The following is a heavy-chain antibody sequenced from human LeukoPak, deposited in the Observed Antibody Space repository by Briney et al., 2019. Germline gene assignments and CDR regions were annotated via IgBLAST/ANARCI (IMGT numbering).Heavy chain of an antibody. D-gene: IGHD2-15*01. CDR3: ASGGSRATRWFDP. CDR2: IYYSGST. CDR1: GASISSYY. V-gene: IGHV4-59*01. Sequence: PSETLSLTCTVSGASISSYYWSWIRQPPGKGLEWLGYIYYSGSTNYNPSLKSRVTISVATFKNQFSLKLSSVTAADTAVYYCASGGSRATRWFDPWGQGTLVTVSS. J-gene: IGHJ5*02.